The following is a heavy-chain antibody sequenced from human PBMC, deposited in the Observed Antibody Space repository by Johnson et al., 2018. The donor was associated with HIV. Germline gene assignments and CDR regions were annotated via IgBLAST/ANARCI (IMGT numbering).Heavy chain of an antibody. CDR1: GFTVSSNY. V-gene: IGHV3-66*01. CDR3: ARGGGCGGDCYSGYDAFDI. J-gene: IGHJ3*02. Sequence: VQLVESGGGLVQPGGSLRLSCAASGFTVSSNYMSWVRQPPRKGLEWVSVIYSGGSTYYADSVKGRFNISRDNSKNTVYLQMNNLRPYDTAVYYCARGGGCGGDCYSGYDAFDIWGQGTMVTVSS. CDR2: IYSGGST. D-gene: IGHD2-21*01.